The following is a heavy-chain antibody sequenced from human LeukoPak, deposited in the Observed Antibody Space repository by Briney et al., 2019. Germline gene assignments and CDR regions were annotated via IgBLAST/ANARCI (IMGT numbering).Heavy chain of an antibody. D-gene: IGHD1-1*01. CDR2: IHYSGST. J-gene: IGHJ6*03. Sequence: SETLSLTCTVSGYSISSGYYWSWIRQPPGKGLVWIGYIHYSGSTNYNPSLKSRVTVSVDTSNNQFSLKLSSVTAADTAVYYCARVSWFPGTSYYYMDVWGKGTTVTVSS. V-gene: IGHV4-61*01. CDR1: GYSISSGYY. CDR3: ARVSWFPGTSYYYMDV.